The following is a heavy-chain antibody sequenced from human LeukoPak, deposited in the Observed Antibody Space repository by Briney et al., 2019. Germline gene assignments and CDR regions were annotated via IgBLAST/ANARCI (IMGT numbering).Heavy chain of an antibody. J-gene: IGHJ4*02. Sequence: PSETLSLTCAVYGGSFSGYYWSWIRQPPGKGLEWIGEINHSGSTNYNPSLKSRVTISVDTSKNQFSLELRSVTAADTAVYYCVRSGHLLREGFDYWGQGTLVTVSS. D-gene: IGHD3-22*01. CDR3: VRSGHLLREGFDY. CDR1: GGSFSGYY. V-gene: IGHV4-34*01. CDR2: INHSGST.